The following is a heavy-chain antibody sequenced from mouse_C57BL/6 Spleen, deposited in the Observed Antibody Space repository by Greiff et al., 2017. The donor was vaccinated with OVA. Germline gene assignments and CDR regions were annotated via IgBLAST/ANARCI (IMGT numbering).Heavy chain of an antibody. Sequence: VMLVESGPGLVQPSQSLSITCTVSGFSLTSYGVHWVRQSPGKGLEWLGVIWSGGSTDYNAAFISRLSISKDNSKSQVFFKMNSLQADDTAIYYCARNWDSNYSWFAYWGQGTLVTVSA. CDR3: ARNWDSNYSWFAY. CDR1: GFSLTSYG. J-gene: IGHJ3*01. CDR2: IWSGGST. D-gene: IGHD2-5*01. V-gene: IGHV2-2*01.